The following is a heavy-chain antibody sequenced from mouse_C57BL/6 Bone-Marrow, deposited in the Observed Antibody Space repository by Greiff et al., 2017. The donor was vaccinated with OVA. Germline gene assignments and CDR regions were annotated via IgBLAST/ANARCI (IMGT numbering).Heavy chain of an antibody. CDR1: GYTFTSYW. Sequence: QVQLQQPGADLVKPGASVKMSCKASGYTFTSYWITWVKQRPGQGLEWIGDIYPGSGSTNYNEKFKSKATLTVDTSSSTAYMQLSSLTSEDSAVYYCARRGERNAMDYWGQGTSVTVSS. J-gene: IGHJ4*01. CDR2: IYPGSGST. CDR3: ARRGERNAMDY. V-gene: IGHV1-55*01.